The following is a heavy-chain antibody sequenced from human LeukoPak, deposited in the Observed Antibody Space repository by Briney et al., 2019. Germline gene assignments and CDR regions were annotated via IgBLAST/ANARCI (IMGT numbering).Heavy chain of an antibody. J-gene: IGHJ4*02. V-gene: IGHV4-34*01. CDR3: ARGWDYGSGSSGRVDY. Sequence: PSETLFLTCAVYGGSFSGYYWTWIRQPPGKGLEWIGEINHSGSTNYNPSLKSRVTISVDTSKNQFSLKLSSVTAADTAVYYCARGWDYGSGSSGRVDYWGQGTLVTVSS. CDR2: INHSGST. CDR1: GGSFSGYY. D-gene: IGHD3-10*01.